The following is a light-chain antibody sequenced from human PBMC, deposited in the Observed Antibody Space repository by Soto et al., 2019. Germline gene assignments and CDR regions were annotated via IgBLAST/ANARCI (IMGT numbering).Light chain of an antibody. Sequence: EIVMTQSPATLSVSPGERATLSCRASKSVSSSLAWYQQKPGQAPRLLIYGASTRATGIPARFSGSGSGTEFTLTISSLQSEDFAVYYCQQYNNWPETFGQGTKVEI. V-gene: IGKV3-15*01. J-gene: IGKJ1*01. CDR1: KSVSSS. CDR2: GAS. CDR3: QQYNNWPET.